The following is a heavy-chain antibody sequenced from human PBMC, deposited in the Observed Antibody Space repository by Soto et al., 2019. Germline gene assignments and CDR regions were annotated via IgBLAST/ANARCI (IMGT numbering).Heavy chain of an antibody. D-gene: IGHD6-13*01. J-gene: IGHJ5*02. CDR2: IVVGSGNT. CDR3: AALIAAAGTTETWFDP. CDR1: GFTFTSSA. Sequence: SVKVSCKASGFTFTSSAVQWVRQARGQRLEWIGWIVVGSGNTNYAQKFQERVTITRDMSTSTAYMELSSLRSEDTAVYYCAALIAAAGTTETWFDPWGQGTLVTVSS. V-gene: IGHV1-58*01.